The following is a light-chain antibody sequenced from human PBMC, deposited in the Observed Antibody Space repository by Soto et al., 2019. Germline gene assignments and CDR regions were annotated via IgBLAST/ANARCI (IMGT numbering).Light chain of an antibody. V-gene: IGKV3-11*01. J-gene: IGKJ3*01. CDR3: QQRSNWPS. CDR1: QSVSRY. Sequence: EIVLTQSPATLSLSPGERATLSCRASQSVSRYLAWYQHKPGQAPRLLIYDASNRATGIPARFSGSGSGTDFTLTISSLEPEDFAVYYCQQRSNWPSFGPGTKLDIK. CDR2: DAS.